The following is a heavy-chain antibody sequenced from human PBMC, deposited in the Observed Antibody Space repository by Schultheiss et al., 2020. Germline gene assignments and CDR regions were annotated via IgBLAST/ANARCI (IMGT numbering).Heavy chain of an antibody. J-gene: IGHJ6*02. D-gene: IGHD2-21*02. CDR2: INPNSGGT. Sequence: GESLKISCKASGYTFTGYYMHWVRQAPGQGLEWMGWINPNSGGTNYAQKFQGRVTMTRDTSISTAYMELSRLRSDDTAVYYCARWFQDCGGDCYSYYYYGMDVWGQGTTVTVSS. V-gene: IGHV1-2*02. CDR1: GYTFTGYY. CDR3: ARWFQDCGGDCYSYYYYGMDV.